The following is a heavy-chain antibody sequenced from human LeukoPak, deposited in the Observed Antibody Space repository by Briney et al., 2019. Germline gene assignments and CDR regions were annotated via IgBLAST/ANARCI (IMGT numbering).Heavy chain of an antibody. CDR3: AVIFLEWLATDY. CDR1: GFTFSSYG. CDR2: IRYDGSNK. Sequence: GGSLRLSCAASGFTFSSYGMHWVRQAPGKGLEWVAFIRYDGSNKYYADSVKGRFTISRNNSKNTLYLQMNSLRAEDTAVYYCAVIFLEWLATDYWGQGTLVTVSP. D-gene: IGHD3-3*01. J-gene: IGHJ4*02. V-gene: IGHV3-30*02.